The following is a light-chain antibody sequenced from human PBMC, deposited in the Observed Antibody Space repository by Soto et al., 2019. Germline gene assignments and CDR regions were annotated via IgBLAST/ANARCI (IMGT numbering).Light chain of an antibody. Sequence: QSGLTQPASVSGSPGQSITISCTGTSDDVGGYNYVSWYQQHPGKVPQLIVYDVTNRPSGVSIRFSGSKSGNTASLTISGLQAEDEAYYYWRSFVGSSVLYVFGTGTKVTVL. V-gene: IGLV2-14*03. CDR2: DVT. CDR3: RSFVGSSVLYV. CDR1: SDDVGGYNY. J-gene: IGLJ1*01.